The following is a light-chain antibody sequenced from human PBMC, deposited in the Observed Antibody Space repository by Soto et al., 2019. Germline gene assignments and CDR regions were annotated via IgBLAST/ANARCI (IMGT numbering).Light chain of an antibody. CDR3: QQYGSWT. V-gene: IGKV3-20*01. CDR1: QTISSNY. CDR2: GTS. J-gene: IGKJ1*01. Sequence: EIVLTQSPGTLSVSPGEGATLSCRASQTISSNYLAWYQQKPGQAPSLLIYGTSSRATSIPDRFSGSGSGTDFTLTTSTLDPEDSAIYYCQQYGSWTFGQGTKVEIK.